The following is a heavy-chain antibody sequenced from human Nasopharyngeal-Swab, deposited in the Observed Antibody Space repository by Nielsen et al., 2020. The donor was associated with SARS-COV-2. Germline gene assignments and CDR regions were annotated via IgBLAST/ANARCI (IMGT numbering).Heavy chain of an antibody. J-gene: IGHJ3*02. D-gene: IGHD3-10*01. CDR2: ISASGGST. CDR1: GFSFSSYA. CDR3: AKDLLLWFGELHFGGGAFDI. Sequence: GESLKISCAASGFSFSSYAMSWVRQTPGKGLEWVSGISASGGSTYYADSVKGRFTISRDNSRNTLSLQMNSLRVEDTAVYYCAKDLLLWFGELHFGGGAFDIWGQGTMVTVSS. V-gene: IGHV3-23*01.